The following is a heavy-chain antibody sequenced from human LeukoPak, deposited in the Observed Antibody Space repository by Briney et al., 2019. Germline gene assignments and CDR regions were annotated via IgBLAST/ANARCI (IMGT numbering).Heavy chain of an antibody. J-gene: IGHJ4*02. V-gene: IGHV3-64*01. CDR1: GFTFSSYA. D-gene: IGHD3-22*01. Sequence: GGSLRLSCAASGFTFSSYAMHWVRQAPGKGLEYVSAISSNGGSTYYANSVKGRFTISRDNSKNTLYLQMGSLRAEDTAVYYCAREGPRYDSSGYYPYYFDYWGQGTLVTVSS. CDR3: AREGPRYDSSGYYPYYFDY. CDR2: ISSNGGST.